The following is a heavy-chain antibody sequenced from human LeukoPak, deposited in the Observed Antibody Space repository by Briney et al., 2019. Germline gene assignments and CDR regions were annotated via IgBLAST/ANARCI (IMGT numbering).Heavy chain of an antibody. CDR3: AKDGLRFGP. Sequence: GGSLRLSCAASGFTFSSYAMSWVRQTPRKGLEGVSSISDSGGSTFYADSVKGRFTISRDNANNTLYLQMNILRAEDTALYYCAKDGLRFGPWGQGTLVTVSS. CDR2: ISDSGGST. J-gene: IGHJ5*02. CDR1: GFTFSSYA. V-gene: IGHV3-23*01.